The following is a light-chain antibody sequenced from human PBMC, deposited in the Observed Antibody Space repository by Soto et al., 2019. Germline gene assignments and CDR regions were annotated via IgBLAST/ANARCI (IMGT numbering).Light chain of an antibody. Sequence: QSVLPQPASVSGSPGQSITISCTGTSRDIGTSNLVSWYQQYPGKAPKLMIYDVTKRPSGVSNRFSGSKSGNTASLTISGLQAEDEADYYCSSYTSSSTLGVFGTGTKVTVL. J-gene: IGLJ1*01. CDR2: DVT. CDR1: SRDIGTSNL. V-gene: IGLV2-14*02. CDR3: SSYTSSSTLGV.